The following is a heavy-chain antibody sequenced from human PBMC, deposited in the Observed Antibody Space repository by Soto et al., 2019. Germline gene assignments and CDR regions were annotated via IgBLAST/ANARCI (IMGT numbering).Heavy chain of an antibody. J-gene: IGHJ4*02. D-gene: IGHD3-10*01. Sequence: QITLKESGLTLAKPTQTLTLTCTFPGFSLRTSGVAVAWIRLRPVKALEWLALIYWDGDKSFSPSLKSRLTITKDTSKNQVVLTMTNMDPVDTATYYCAHRRAGSYWGYWGQGTLVTVSS. CDR1: GFSLRTSGVA. CDR3: AHRRAGSYWGY. CDR2: IYWDGDK. V-gene: IGHV2-5*02.